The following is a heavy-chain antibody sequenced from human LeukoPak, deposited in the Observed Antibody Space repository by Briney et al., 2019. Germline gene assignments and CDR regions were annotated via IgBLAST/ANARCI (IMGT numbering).Heavy chain of an antibody. CDR1: GYTFTSYG. CDR3: ARVGSRYYDSSGYLFDY. V-gene: IGHV1-18*01. CDR2: ISAYNGNT. Sequence: EASVKVSCKASGYTFTSYGISWVRQAPGQGLEWMGWISAYNGNTNYAQKLQGRVTMTTDTSTSTAYMELRSLRSDDTTVYYCARVGSRYYDSSGYLFDYWGQGTLVTVSS. J-gene: IGHJ4*02. D-gene: IGHD3-22*01.